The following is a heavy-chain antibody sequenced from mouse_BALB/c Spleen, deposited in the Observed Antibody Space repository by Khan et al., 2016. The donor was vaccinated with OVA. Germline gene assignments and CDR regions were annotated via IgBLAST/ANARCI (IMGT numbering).Heavy chain of an antibody. Sequence: VQLQQSGAELVRPGVSVKISCKGSGYTFTDFAMHWVKQSHAKSLEWIGVISTYYGDANYNQNFKGKATMTVDKSYSTAYMELARLTSEDSAIYYCGGGSSHYRFAYWGQGTLVTVSA. V-gene: IGHV1S137*01. D-gene: IGHD2-5*01. CDR2: ISTYYGDA. J-gene: IGHJ3*01. CDR1: GYTFTDFA. CDR3: GGGSSHYRFAY.